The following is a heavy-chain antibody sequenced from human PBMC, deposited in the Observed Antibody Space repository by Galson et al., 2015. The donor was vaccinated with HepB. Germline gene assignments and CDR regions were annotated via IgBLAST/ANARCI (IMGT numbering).Heavy chain of an antibody. CDR3: ARHGGPLPHPEY. CDR1: GFTFTTYW. Sequence: SLRLSCAASGFTFTTYWMTWVRQAPGKGLEWVANIKEDGSEKYYVDSVKGRFTISRDNAKNSLYLQMNSLRADDTAVYYCARHGGPLPHPEYWGQGTLVTVSS. J-gene: IGHJ4*02. V-gene: IGHV3-7*01. CDR2: IKEDGSEK. D-gene: IGHD3-16*01.